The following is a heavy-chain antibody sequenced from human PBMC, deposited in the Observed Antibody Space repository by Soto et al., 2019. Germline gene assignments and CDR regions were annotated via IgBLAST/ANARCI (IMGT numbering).Heavy chain of an antibody. V-gene: IGHV3-30*18. CDR3: AKDTFYYSSIGYYVFDD. CDR1: GFSFSSYG. Sequence: QVQLVESGGGVVQPGRSLRLSCVVSGFSFSSYGIHWVRQAPGKWLEWVAGISHDGSNEHYVDTVKGRFTISRDNSKNTMCLQMVSMRVDDTAAEYCAKDTFYYSSIGYYVFDDWCQGTLVTVYS. CDR2: ISHDGSNE. J-gene: IGHJ4*02. D-gene: IGHD3-10*02.